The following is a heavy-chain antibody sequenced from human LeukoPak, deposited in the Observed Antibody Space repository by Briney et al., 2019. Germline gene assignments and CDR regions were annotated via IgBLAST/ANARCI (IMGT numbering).Heavy chain of an antibody. J-gene: IGHJ4*02. CDR1: GFTSSSYA. V-gene: IGHV3-23*01. Sequence: GGSLRLSCAASGFTSSSYAMSWVRQAPGKGLEWVSAISGSGGSTYYADSVKGRFTISRDNSKNTLYLQMNSLRAEDTAVYYCAKGLWFPYYFDYWGQGTLVTVSS. CDR3: AKGLWFPYYFDY. CDR2: ISGSGGST. D-gene: IGHD3-10*01.